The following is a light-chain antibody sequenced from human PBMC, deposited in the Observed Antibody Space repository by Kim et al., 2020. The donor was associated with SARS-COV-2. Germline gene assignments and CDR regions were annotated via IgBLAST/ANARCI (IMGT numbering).Light chain of an antibody. J-gene: IGLJ3*02. V-gene: IGLV1-47*01. Sequence: QSVLTQPPSASGTPGQRVTISCSGSSSDIGSGNVYWFQQVPGTAPKLLIYGTSQRPSGVPDRFSGSRSGTSASLAISGLRSEDETDYYCATWDGSLGAWVFGGGTQLTVL. CDR1: SSDIGSGN. CDR3: ATWDGSLGAWV. CDR2: GTS.